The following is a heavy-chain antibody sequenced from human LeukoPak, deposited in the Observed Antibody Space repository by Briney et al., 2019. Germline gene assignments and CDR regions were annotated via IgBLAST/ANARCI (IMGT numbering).Heavy chain of an antibody. CDR1: GDSINSGSYF. CDR2: INYSGST. J-gene: IGHJ4*02. V-gene: IGHV4-39*01. CDR3: ARSHHKYGSSWYHFDL. D-gene: IGHD6-13*01. Sequence: SSETLSLTCSVSGDSINSGSYFWGWIRQAPGKGLEWIGSINYSGSTDYNPSLKSRVSTSVHTSKTQFSLTLSSVTAADTALYFCARSHHKYGSSWYHFDLWGQGILVTVSS.